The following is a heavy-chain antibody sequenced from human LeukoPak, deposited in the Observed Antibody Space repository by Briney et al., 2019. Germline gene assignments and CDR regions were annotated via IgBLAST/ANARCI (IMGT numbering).Heavy chain of an antibody. J-gene: IGHJ3*02. CDR2: IYYSGST. Sequence: SETLSLTCTVSGGSISSYYWSWIRQPPGKGLEWIGYIYYSGSTNYNPSLKSRVTISVDTPKNHFSLKLSSVTAADTAVYYCARDRRSLDYCSGGSCYYDAFDIWGQGTMVTVSS. CDR3: ARDRRSLDYCSGGSCYYDAFDI. V-gene: IGHV4-59*01. CDR1: GGSISSYY. D-gene: IGHD2-15*01.